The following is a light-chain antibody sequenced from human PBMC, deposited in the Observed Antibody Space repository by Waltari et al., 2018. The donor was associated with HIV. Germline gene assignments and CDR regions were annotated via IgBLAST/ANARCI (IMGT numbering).Light chain of an antibody. CDR3: QQYHDSPRT. Sequence: ATRMTQSPPPVPAATGATVNITCRASRDIDTHLAWYQHKPGSAPHLLIYGASTLQKGVPARFNGSGSGTSFSLTVTCLQSEDFATYFCQQYHDSPRTFGLGTTV. CDR1: RDIDTH. J-gene: IGKJ1*01. V-gene: IGKV1-8*01. CDR2: GAS.